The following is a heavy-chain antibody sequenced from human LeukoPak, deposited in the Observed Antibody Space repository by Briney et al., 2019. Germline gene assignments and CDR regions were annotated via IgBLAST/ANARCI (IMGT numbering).Heavy chain of an antibody. V-gene: IGHV3-7*01. D-gene: IGHD3-10*01. CDR2: IKQDGSER. CDR3: ARAGSHWHYVY. CDR1: GFTFSGFS. J-gene: IGHJ4*02. Sequence: GSLRLSCAASGFTFSGFSMSWVRQSPTKGLEWVANIKQDGSERYYVDSVKGRFTISRDNAKNSLSLQMNNLRVEDTAVYYCARAGSHWHYVYWGQGTLATVSS.